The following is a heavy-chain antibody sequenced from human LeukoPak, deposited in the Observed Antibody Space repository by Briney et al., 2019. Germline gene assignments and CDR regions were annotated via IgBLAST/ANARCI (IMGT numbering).Heavy chain of an antibody. J-gene: IGHJ6*03. CDR1: GFTFRNYS. V-gene: IGHV3-21*04. CDR3: AREKGDYYYYYMDV. CDR2: ISTSDNYI. Sequence: GGSLRLSCAASGFTFRNYSLNWVRQAPRKGLEWVSSISTSDNYIYYADSVKGRFTISRDNSKNTLYLQMNRLIAEDTAVYYCAREKGDYYYYYMDVWGKGTTVTVSS.